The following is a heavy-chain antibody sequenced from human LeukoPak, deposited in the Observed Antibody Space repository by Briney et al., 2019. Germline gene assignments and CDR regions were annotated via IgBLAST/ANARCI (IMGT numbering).Heavy chain of an antibody. D-gene: IGHD4-17*01. J-gene: IGHJ4*02. V-gene: IGHV4-39*01. CDR1: GGSISSSSYY. CDR3: ARASPDYGDYSHFDY. Sequence: SETLSLTCTVSGGSISSSSYYWGWIRQPPGKGLEWIGSIYYSGSTYYNPSLKSRVTISVDTSKNQFSLKLSSVTAADTAVYHCARASPDYGDYSHFDYWGQGTLVTVSS. CDR2: IYYSGST.